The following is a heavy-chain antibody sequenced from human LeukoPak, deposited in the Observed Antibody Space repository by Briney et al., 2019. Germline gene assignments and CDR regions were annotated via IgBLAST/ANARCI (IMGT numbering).Heavy chain of an antibody. J-gene: IGHJ5*02. Sequence: GGSLRLSCAASGFTFTSYAMHWVRQAPGKGLEWVAVISYDGGNKYYSDSVKGRFTISRDNSKNMLYLQLNSLRAEDTAVYYCAKDRRATQSHEFDPWGQGTLVTVSS. CDR2: ISYDGGNK. CDR3: AKDRRATQSHEFDP. V-gene: IGHV3-30*04. D-gene: IGHD5-12*01. CDR1: GFTFTSYA.